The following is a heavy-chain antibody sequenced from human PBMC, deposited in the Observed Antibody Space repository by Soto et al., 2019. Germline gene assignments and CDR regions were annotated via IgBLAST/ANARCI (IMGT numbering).Heavy chain of an antibody. D-gene: IGHD6-13*01. Sequence: SHTCGVDYGCIGGYSWRRISKNPGKGLEWIGEFNHSGSTNYNPSLKSRVTISVDTSKNQFSLKLSSVTAADTAVYFFARQKSWSYYFSGMAVRRYRTTVPVSS. CDR2: FNHSGST. CDR1: YGCIGGYS. V-gene: IGHV4-34*01. J-gene: IGHJ6*04. CDR3: ARQKSWSYYFSGMAV.